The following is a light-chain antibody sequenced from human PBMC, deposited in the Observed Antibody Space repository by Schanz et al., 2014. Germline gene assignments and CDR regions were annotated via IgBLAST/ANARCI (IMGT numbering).Light chain of an antibody. CDR3: SSYTSSSTLL. Sequence: QSALTQPASVSGSPGQSITISCTGTSSDIGSYNYVSWYQQYPGEAPKLIIYDVTYRPSGVSHRFSGSKSGNTASLTISGXXXXXEXDYYCSSYTSSSTLLFGGGTKLTVL. J-gene: IGLJ2*01. CDR1: SSDIGSYNY. CDR2: DVT. V-gene: IGLV2-14*01.